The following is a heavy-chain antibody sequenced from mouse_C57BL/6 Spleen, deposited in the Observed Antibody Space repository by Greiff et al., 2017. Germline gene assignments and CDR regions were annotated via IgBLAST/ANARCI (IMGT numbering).Heavy chain of an antibody. D-gene: IGHD1-1*01. CDR1: GYTFTSYW. CDR3: ARSGPITTVVADD. Sequence: QVQLQQPGAELVKPGASVKLSCKASGYTFTSYWMHWVKQRPGQGLEWIGMIHPNSGSTNYNEKFKSKATLTVDKSSSTAYMQLSSLTSEDSAVYYCARSGPITTVVADDWGQGTTLTVAS. V-gene: IGHV1-64*01. CDR2: IHPNSGST. J-gene: IGHJ2*01.